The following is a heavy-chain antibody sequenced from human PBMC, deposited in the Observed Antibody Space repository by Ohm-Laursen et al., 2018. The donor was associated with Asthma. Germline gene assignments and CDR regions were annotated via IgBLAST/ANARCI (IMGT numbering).Heavy chain of an antibody. Sequence: SLRLSCAASGFTFEDYAMHWVRQAPGKGLEWVSGISWNSGGIGYADSVKGRFTISRDNAKNSLYLQMNSLRAEDTALYYCAKDTRDYYDSSGYLGSWGQGTLVTVSS. CDR1: GFTFEDYA. CDR2: ISWNSGGI. D-gene: IGHD3-22*01. J-gene: IGHJ4*02. V-gene: IGHV3-9*01. CDR3: AKDTRDYYDSSGYLGS.